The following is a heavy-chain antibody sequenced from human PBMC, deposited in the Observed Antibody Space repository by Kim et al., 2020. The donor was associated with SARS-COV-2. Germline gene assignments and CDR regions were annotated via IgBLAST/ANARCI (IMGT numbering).Heavy chain of an antibody. Sequence: GGSLRLSCTASGFSFSSYAMNWVRQAPGKGLEWVSCISSRGGPTYYADSVKGRFTISRDDSNNTLYLQMNTLRAEDTAAYYCLRKEVCGIADSSCYGMDV. CDR2: ISSRGGPT. J-gene: IGHJ6*01. D-gene: IGHD1-26*01. CDR1: GFSFSSYA. V-gene: IGHV3-48*03. CDR3: LRKEVCGIADSSCYGMDV.